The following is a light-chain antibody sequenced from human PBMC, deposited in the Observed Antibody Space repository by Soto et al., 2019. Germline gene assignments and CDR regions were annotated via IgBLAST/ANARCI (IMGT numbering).Light chain of an antibody. CDR1: SSDVGGFNY. CDR3: SSYSSGTTHVV. CDR2: DVN. J-gene: IGLJ2*01. V-gene: IGLV2-14*03. Sequence: QSVLTQPASVSGSPGQSITISCTGTSSDVGGFNYVSWYQQHPGKAPKLMIYDVNDRPSGVSDRFSGSKSGNTASLTISGLQAEDEADYFCSSYSSGTTHVVFGGGTKPTVL.